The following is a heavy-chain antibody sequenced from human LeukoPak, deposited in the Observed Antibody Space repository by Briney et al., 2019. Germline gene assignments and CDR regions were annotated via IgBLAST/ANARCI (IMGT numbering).Heavy chain of an antibody. Sequence: PSETLSLTCAVYGGSFRAYYWNWIRQPPGKGLEWIGEINHSGSTNYNPSLKSRVTISTDTSKNQFSLKLSSVTAADTGVYYCARGYGGNTWFDPWGQGTLVTVSS. V-gene: IGHV4-34*01. D-gene: IGHD4/OR15-4a*01. CDR1: GGSFRAYY. J-gene: IGHJ5*02. CDR2: INHSGST. CDR3: ARGYGGNTWFDP.